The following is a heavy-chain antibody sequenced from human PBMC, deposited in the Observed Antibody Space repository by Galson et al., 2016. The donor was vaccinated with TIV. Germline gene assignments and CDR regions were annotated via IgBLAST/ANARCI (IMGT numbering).Heavy chain of an antibody. CDR1: GFTFRNFG. V-gene: IGHV3-30*02. J-gene: IGHJ6*04. CDR2: IRYDGSEK. Sequence: SLRLSCAASGFTFRNFGMHWVRQAPGKGLEWVAFIRYDGSEKYFADSVKGRFTISRDNSKNTVFLQMNNLRAADTAVFYCVKDGDDNSFAHVFNYFLDVWGKGTTVTVSA. CDR3: VKDGDDNSFAHVFNYFLDV. D-gene: IGHD3-9*01.